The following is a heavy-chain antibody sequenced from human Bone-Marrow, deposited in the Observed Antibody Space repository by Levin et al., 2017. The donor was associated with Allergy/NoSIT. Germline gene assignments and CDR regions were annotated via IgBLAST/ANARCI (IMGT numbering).Heavy chain of an antibody. CDR1: GFSFNGYV. D-gene: IGHD3-3*01. CDR3: AKAQKATVLVVFAILRNSMDV. J-gene: IGHJ6*03. V-gene: IGHV3-23*01. Sequence: GGSLRLSCATSGFSFNGYVMNWVRQAPGKGLEWVSGIGIDGRRTYYADSVKGRFTISRDNSKNTLYLQMDSLRPEDTAVYYCAKAQKATVLVVFAILRNSMDVWGKGTTVTVS. CDR2: IGIDGRRT.